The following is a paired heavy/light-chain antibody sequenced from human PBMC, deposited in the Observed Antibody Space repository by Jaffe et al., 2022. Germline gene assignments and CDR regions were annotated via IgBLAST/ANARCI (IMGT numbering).Heavy chain of an antibody. CDR1: GITFSSNW. J-gene: IGHJ4*02. CDR2: INSDGGST. CDR3: AMELAYCRGDCGY. Sequence: EVQLVESGGGLVQPGGSLRLSCAASGITFSSNWMHWVRQAPGKGLVWVSRINSDGGSTSYADSVKGRFTISRDNAKNTLYLQMNSLRAEDTAVYYCAMELAYCRGDCGYWGQGTLVTVSS. D-gene: IGHD2-21*02. V-gene: IGHV3-74*01.
Light chain of an antibody. J-gene: IGKJ1*01. CDR3: HQYYTTPWT. V-gene: IGKV4-1*01. CDR1: RNILYSSNNKHY. CDR2: WAS. Sequence: DIVMTQSPDSLAVSLGERATINCKSSRNILYSSNNKHYLAWYQQKAGQPPNLLIYWASTRKSGVPDRFSGSGSGTDFTLTISSLQAEDVAIYYCHQYYTTPWTFGQGTKVEIK.